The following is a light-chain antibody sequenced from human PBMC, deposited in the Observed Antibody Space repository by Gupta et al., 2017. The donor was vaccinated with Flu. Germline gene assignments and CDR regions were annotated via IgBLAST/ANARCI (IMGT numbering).Light chain of an antibody. CDR2: GDT. CDR3: PASDSSLNGWV. CDR1: SSNIVAKFE. J-gene: IGLJ2*01. V-gene: IGLV1-40*01. Sequence: QPILTQPPSVSGALVPRVTISCTGSSSNIVAKFEVHWYQQLPGPAPKLLFYGDTHRPSGVTDRFSASKSGNSASLTITGLQTEEEAAYYCPASDSSLNGWVFGGGTKLTVL.